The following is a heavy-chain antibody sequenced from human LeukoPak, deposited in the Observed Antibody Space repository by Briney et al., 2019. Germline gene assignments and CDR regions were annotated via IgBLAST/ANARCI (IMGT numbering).Heavy chain of an antibody. CDR2: IKQDASEK. J-gene: IGHJ3*02. V-gene: IGHV3-7*01. Sequence: GGSLRLSCTASGFTFSKSWMTWVRQAPGKGLEWVANIKQDASEKYYGDAVKGRFTISRDNSKNTLYLQMNSLRAEDTAVYYCARTIYDSSGYSFAFDIWGQGTMVTVSS. CDR3: ARTIYDSSGYSFAFDI. CDR1: GFTFSKSW. D-gene: IGHD3-22*01.